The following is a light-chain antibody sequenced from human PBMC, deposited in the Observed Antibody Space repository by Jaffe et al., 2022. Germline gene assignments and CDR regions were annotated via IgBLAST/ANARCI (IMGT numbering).Light chain of an antibody. V-gene: IGKV3-20*01. Sequence: EIVLTQSPGTLSLSPGERATLSCRASQTISTYSLAWYQQKRGQAPRLLIYATSRGAPGTPDRFSGSGSGTDFTLTISRLEPEDFAVYYCQRYGSSPETFGQGTKVEIK. CDR2: ATS. CDR1: QTISTYS. J-gene: IGKJ1*01. CDR3: QRYGSSPET.